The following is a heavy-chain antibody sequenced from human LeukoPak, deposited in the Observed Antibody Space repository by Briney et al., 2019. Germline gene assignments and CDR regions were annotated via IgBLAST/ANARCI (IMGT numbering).Heavy chain of an antibody. J-gene: IGHJ3*02. CDR2: INPSGGST. Sequence: ASVKVPCKASGYTFTSYYMHWVRQAPGQGLEWMGIINPSGGSTSYAQKFQGRVTMTRDTSTSTVYMELSSLRSEDTAVYYCARVVGYGGNSGAFDIWGQGTMVTVSS. V-gene: IGHV1-46*01. CDR3: ARVVGYGGNSGAFDI. CDR1: GYTFTSYY. D-gene: IGHD4-23*01.